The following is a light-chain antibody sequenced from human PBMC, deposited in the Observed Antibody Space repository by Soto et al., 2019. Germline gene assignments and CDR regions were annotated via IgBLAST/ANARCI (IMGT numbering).Light chain of an antibody. V-gene: IGKV3-20*01. CDR1: QSVSSSY. CDR3: QQSGSSPPKYT. CDR2: DAS. Sequence: EIVLTQSPGTLSLSPGERATLSCRASQSVSSSYLAWYQQKPGQAPRLLLYDASSRATGIPDRFSGSGSGTDFTLTISRLKPEDFAVYYCQQSGSSPPKYTFGQGTKLEIK. J-gene: IGKJ2*01.